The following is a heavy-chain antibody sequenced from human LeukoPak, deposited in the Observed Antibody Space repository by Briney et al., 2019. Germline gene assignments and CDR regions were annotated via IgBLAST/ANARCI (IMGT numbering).Heavy chain of an antibody. J-gene: IGHJ4*02. CDR1: GGSFSGYY. D-gene: IGHD6-19*01. CDR3: ARYSSGWYYFDY. V-gene: IGHV4-34*01. CDR2: INHSGST. Sequence: PSETLSPTCAVYGGSFSGYYWSWIRQPPGKGLEWIGEINHSGSTNYNPSLKSRVTISVDTSKNQFSLKLSSVTAADTAVYYCARYSSGWYYFDYWGQGTLVTVSS.